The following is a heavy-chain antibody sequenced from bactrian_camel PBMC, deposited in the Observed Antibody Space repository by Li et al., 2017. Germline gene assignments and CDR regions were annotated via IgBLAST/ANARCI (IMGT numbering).Heavy chain of an antibody. Sequence: HVQLVESGGGSVQAGGSLSLSCKVSKDATNNYCMGWFRQAPGREREGIATLEPNSGRTYYADSVKGRFTISRDNANNTVYLQMNSLKPGDTAMYYCAADPGPCSIRTITKRYTKYWGQGTQVTVS. V-gene: IGHV3-3*01. D-gene: IGHD4*01. CDR2: LEPNSGRT. J-gene: IGHJ4*01. CDR1: KDATNNYC. CDR3: AADPGPCSIRTITKRYTKY.